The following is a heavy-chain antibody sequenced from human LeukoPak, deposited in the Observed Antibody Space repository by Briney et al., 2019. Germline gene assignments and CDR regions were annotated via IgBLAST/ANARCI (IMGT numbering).Heavy chain of an antibody. CDR2: IYYSGST. Sequence: PSETLSLTCAVSGYSISSSNWWGWIRQPPGKGLEWIWYIYYSGSTYYNPSLKSRVTMSVDTSKNQFSLKLSSVTAVDTAVYYCARSRYCSSTSCREHDYWGQGTLVTVSS. J-gene: IGHJ4*02. D-gene: IGHD2-2*01. V-gene: IGHV4-28*01. CDR3: ARSRYCSSTSCREHDY. CDR1: GYSISSSNW.